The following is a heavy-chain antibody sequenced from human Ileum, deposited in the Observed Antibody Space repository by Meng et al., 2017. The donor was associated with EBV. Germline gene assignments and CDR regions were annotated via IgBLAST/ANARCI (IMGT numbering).Heavy chain of an antibody. CDR3: ASSDYYRSDY. J-gene: IGHJ4*02. CDR2: TSHSGST. CDR1: GGSISRSDW. V-gene: IGHV4-4*02. D-gene: IGHD3-22*01. Sequence: QGLLQGSGPGLVKPSETLSLTCAVSGGSISRSDWWSWVRQPPGKGLEWIGETSHSGSTNYSPSLKSRVTISLDKSKNQLSLKLNSVTAADTAVYYCASSDYYRSDYWGQGTLVTVSS.